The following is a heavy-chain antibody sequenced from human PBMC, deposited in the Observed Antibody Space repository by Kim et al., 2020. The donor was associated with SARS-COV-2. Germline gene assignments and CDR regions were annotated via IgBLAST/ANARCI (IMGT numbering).Heavy chain of an antibody. V-gene: IGHV4-39*07. Sequence: GSTYYNPSLKSRVTISVDTSKNQFSLKLSSVTAADTAVYYCARGLWWFDPWGQGTLVTVSS. CDR3: ARGLWWFDP. CDR2: GST. D-gene: IGHD3-10*01. J-gene: IGHJ5*02.